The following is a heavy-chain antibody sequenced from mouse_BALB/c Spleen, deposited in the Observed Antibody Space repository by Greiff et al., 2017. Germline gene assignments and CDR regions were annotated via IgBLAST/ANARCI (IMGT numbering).Heavy chain of an antibody. CDR2: ISSGSSTI. Sequence: EVMLVESGGGLVQPGGSRKLSCAASGFTFSSFGMHWVRQAPEKGLEWVAYISSGSSTIYYADTVKGRFTISRDNPKNTLFLQMTSLRSEDTAMYYCARSHGSSYLYAMDCWGRGTSVTVSS. CDR3: ARSHGSSYLYAMDC. D-gene: IGHD1-1*01. J-gene: IGHJ4*01. V-gene: IGHV5-17*02. CDR1: GFTFSSFG.